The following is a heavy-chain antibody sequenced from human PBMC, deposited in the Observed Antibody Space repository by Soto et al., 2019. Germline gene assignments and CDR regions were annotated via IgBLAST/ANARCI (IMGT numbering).Heavy chain of an antibody. Sequence: QVQLVQSGAEVTKPGSSVTVSCTASGDTFSRSTLSWVRQAPGQRLEWMGRIITMLGMTNSALKFQGRLTISAVTSTNKFYMHLKSLRSDDTAVYYCATSYGSGSAHFDSWGQGTLVTVSS. CDR1: GDTFSRST. J-gene: IGHJ4*02. D-gene: IGHD3-10*01. CDR2: IITMLGMT. V-gene: IGHV1-69*02. CDR3: ATSYGSGSAHFDS.